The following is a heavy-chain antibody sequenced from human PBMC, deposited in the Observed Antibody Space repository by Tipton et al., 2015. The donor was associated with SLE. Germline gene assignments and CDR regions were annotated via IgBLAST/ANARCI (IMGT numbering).Heavy chain of an antibody. D-gene: IGHD4-11*01. CDR1: EFTFSIYA. CDR2: IWYDGSNK. CDR3: TRDLKQLLPDYYAIDV. Sequence: SLRLSCAASEFTFSIYAMHWVRQAPGKGLEWVAVIWYDGSNKYYADSVKGRFTISRDNSKNTLYLQMNSLRAEATALYYCTRDLKQLLPDYYAIDVWGQGTTVTVSS. J-gene: IGHJ6*02. V-gene: IGHV3-33*08.